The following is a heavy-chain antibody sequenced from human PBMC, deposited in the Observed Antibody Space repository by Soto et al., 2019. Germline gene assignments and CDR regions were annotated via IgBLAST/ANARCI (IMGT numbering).Heavy chain of an antibody. J-gene: IGHJ4*02. CDR2: IRSKSNNYAT. CDR1: GFTFSGSA. V-gene: IGHV3-73*01. D-gene: IGHD4-17*01. Sequence: GGSLRLSCAASGFTFSGSAMHWVRQASGKGLEWVGHIRSKSNNYATAYAASVKGRFTISRDDSKNTAYLQMNSLKTEDTAVYYCTRLQFLNDYGDYELGYWGQGTLVTVSS. CDR3: TRLQFLNDYGDYELGY.